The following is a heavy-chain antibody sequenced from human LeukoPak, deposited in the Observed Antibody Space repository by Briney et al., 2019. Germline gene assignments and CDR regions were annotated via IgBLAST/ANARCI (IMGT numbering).Heavy chain of an antibody. Sequence: KPSETLSLTCAVYGGSLSGYYWSWIRQPPGKGLEWIGEINHSGSTNYNPSLKSRVTISVDTSENQFSLKLSSVTAADTAVYYCAKGLDYWGQGILVTVSS. CDR3: AKGLDY. CDR2: INHSGST. J-gene: IGHJ4*02. CDR1: GGSLSGYY. V-gene: IGHV4-34*01.